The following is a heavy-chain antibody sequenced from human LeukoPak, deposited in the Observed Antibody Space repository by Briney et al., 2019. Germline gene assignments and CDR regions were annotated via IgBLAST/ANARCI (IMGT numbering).Heavy chain of an antibody. D-gene: IGHD3-3*01. CDR1: GDSTIYNY. V-gene: IGHV4-4*07. CDR3: ARGPGVFGRIWYMDV. CDR2: IFSDGKI. J-gene: IGHJ6*03. Sequence: PSETLSLTCSVSGDSTIYNYWSWIRQPAGKGLEWIGRIFSDGKINYSPSLESRVTMSVDNAKNQFSLGLSSVTAADTAVYYCARGPGVFGRIWYMDVWGQGTTVSVSS.